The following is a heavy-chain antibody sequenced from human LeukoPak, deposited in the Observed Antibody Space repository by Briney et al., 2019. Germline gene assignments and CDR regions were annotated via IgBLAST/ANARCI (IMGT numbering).Heavy chain of an antibody. V-gene: IGHV5-10-1*01. Sequence: GESLKISFKGSGYIFRNYWISWVRQMPGKGLEWMGRIDPTDSYTNYSPSFQGHVIISADKSISTAYLQWSSLQASDTAMYYCARLLDSAYELDYWGQGTLVTVSS. CDR3: ARLLDSAYELDY. D-gene: IGHD5-12*01. CDR1: GYIFRNYW. CDR2: IDPTDSYT. J-gene: IGHJ4*02.